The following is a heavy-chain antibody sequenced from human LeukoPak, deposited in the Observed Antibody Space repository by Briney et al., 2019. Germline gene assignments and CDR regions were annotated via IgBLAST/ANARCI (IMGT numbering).Heavy chain of an antibody. V-gene: IGHV4-59*12. Sequence: SETLSLTCTVSGGSISSYYWSWIRQPPGKGLEWIGYIYYSGSTNYNPSLKSRGTISVDTSKNQFSLKVTSVTAADTAVYYCARDPVRCSGGRCSSGSFDNWGQGTLVTVSS. D-gene: IGHD2-15*01. CDR3: ARDPVRCSGGRCSSGSFDN. CDR1: GGSISSYY. CDR2: IYYSGST. J-gene: IGHJ4*02.